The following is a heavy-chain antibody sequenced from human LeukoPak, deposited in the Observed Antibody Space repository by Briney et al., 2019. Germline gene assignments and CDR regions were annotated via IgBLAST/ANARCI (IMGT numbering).Heavy chain of an antibody. Sequence: GGSPRLSCAASGFTVSSNYMNWVRQAPGKGLEWVSVIYSDGSTYYADSVKGRFTISRDNSKNTLYFQMNSLRAEDTAVYYCASAAFYYSSGSYYRYAFDIWGQGTMVTVSS. CDR3: ASAAFYYSSGSYYRYAFDI. J-gene: IGHJ3*02. CDR1: GFTVSSNY. CDR2: IYSDGST. D-gene: IGHD3-10*01. V-gene: IGHV3-66*01.